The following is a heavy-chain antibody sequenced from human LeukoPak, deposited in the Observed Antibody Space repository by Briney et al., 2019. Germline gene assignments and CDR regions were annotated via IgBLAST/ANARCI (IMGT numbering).Heavy chain of an antibody. CDR2: IYHSGST. CDR3: ATSGDRGYESFDY. Sequence: SQTLSLTCTVSGGSISSGGYYWSWIRQPPGKGLEWIGYIYHSGSTYYNPSLKSRVTISVDKSKNQFSLKLSSVTAADTAVYYCATSGDRGYESFDYWGQGTLVTVSS. J-gene: IGHJ4*02. V-gene: IGHV4-30-2*01. CDR1: GGSISSGGYY. D-gene: IGHD5-12*01.